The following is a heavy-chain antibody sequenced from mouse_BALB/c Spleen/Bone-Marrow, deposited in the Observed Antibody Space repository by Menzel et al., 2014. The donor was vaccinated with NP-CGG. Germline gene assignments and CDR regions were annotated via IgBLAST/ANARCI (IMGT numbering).Heavy chain of an antibody. CDR3: AALYGIVFDY. Sequence: SGPDLVKPGASVKISCKPSGYTFTEYTMHWVRQSHGKSLEWIGGINPNNGGTTYNQKFKGKATLTVDKSSSTAYMELRSLTSEVSAVYYCAALYGIVFDYWGQGTTLTVSS. V-gene: IGHV1-18*01. J-gene: IGHJ2*01. CDR2: INPNNGGT. D-gene: IGHD2-1*01. CDR1: GYTFTEYT.